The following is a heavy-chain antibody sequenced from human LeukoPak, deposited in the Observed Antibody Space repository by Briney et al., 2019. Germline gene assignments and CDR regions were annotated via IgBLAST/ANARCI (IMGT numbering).Heavy chain of an antibody. D-gene: IGHD3-22*01. CDR3: ARAGDSSGYSSGLMDV. V-gene: IGHV3-11*01. CDR2: ISSSGSTI. CDR1: GFTFSDYY. J-gene: IGHJ6*02. Sequence: GGPLRLSCAASGFTFSDYYMSWIRQAPGKGLEWVSYISSSGSTIYYADSVKGRFTISRDNAKNSLYLQMNSLRAEDTAVYYCARAGDSSGYSSGLMDVWGQGTTVTVSS.